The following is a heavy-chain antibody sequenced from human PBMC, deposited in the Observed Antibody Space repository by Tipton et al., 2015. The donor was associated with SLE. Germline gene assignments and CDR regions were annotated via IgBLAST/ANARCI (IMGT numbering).Heavy chain of an antibody. V-gene: IGHV4-38-2*02. CDR1: GYSISSGYY. D-gene: IGHD2-15*01. Sequence: LRLSCTVSGYSISSGYYWGWIRQPPGKGLEWIGSIYHSGSTYYNPSLKSRVTISVDTSKNQFSLKLSSVTAADTAVYYCARQVDIVVVVAATPFDYWGQGTLVTVSS. CDR3: ARQVDIVVVVAATPFDY. J-gene: IGHJ4*02. CDR2: IYHSGST.